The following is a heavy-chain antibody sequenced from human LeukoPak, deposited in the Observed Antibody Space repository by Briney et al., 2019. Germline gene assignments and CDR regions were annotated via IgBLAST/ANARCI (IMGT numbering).Heavy chain of an antibody. D-gene: IGHD3-10*01. V-gene: IGHV5-51*01. CDR3: ARRTGFGELSDY. J-gene: IGHJ4*02. CDR2: IYPDDSDT. CDR1: GYSFTNYW. Sequence: GESLKISCKASGYSFTNYWIGWVRQMPGKGLEWMGIIYPDDSDTKYSPSFRGQVTISADKSISTAYLQWSSLKASDTAMYYCARRTGFGELSDYWGQGTLVTVSS.